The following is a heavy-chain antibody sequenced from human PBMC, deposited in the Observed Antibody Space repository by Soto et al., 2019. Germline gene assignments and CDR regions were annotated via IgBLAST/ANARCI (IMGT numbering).Heavy chain of an antibody. CDR2: INPNSGGT. V-gene: IGHV1-2*04. D-gene: IGHD4-17*01. J-gene: IGHJ4*02. CDR1: GYTFTGYY. Sequence: ASVKVSCKASGYTFTGYYMHWVRQAPGQGLEWMGWINPNSGGTNYAQKFQGWVTMTRNTSISTAYMELISLRSEDTSVYYCARVKRSDYGDYHFDYWGQGTLVTVSS. CDR3: ARVKRSDYGDYHFDY.